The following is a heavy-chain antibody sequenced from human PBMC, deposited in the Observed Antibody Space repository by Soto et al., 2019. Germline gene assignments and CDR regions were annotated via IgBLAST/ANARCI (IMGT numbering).Heavy chain of an antibody. Sequence: EVQLVESGGGLVQPGGPLRLSCAASGFTFRDYWMSWLRQAPGKGLEWVANTKQDGSETHYIDSVKGRFTISRDNAKNTLYLQMNSLRPDDTAVYYCARDASGWSAYWGQGTLVTVSS. V-gene: IGHV3-7*01. D-gene: IGHD6-19*01. CDR1: GFTFRDYW. CDR2: TKQDGSET. J-gene: IGHJ4*02. CDR3: ARDASGWSAY.